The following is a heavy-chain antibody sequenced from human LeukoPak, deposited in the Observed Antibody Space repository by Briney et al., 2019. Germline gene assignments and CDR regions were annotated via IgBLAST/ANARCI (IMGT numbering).Heavy chain of an antibody. J-gene: IGHJ4*02. CDR2: TYRRSKWSN. Sequence: SQTLSLTCAISGDSVSSNSAAWNWIRQSPSRGLEWLGRTYRRSKWSNDYAPSVKSRIIINPDTSKNQFFLQLNSVTPEDTAVYYCARLHCTTSCYVDYWGQGTLVTVSS. CDR1: GDSVSSNSAA. CDR3: ARLHCTTSCYVDY. D-gene: IGHD2-2*01. V-gene: IGHV6-1*01.